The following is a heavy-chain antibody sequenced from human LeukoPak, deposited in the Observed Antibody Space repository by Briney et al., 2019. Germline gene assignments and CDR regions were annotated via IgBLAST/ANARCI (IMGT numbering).Heavy chain of an antibody. CDR3: ARAYRTYAFDI. J-gene: IGHJ3*02. CDR2: ISSSSSTM. CDR1: GFTFSSYS. V-gene: IGHV3-48*04. D-gene: IGHD1-14*01. Sequence: GGSLRLSCAASGFTFSSYSMNWVRQAPGKGLEWVSYISSSSSTMYYADSVKGRFTISRDNAKNSLYLQMNSLRAEDTAVYYCARAYRTYAFDIWGQGTMVTVSS.